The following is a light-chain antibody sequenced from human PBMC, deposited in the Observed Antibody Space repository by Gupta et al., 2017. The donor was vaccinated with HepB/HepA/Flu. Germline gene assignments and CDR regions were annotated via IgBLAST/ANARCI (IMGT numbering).Light chain of an antibody. J-gene: IGKJ2*04. CDR2: AAS. CDR3: QQSVSTPRS. Sequence: DIQMTQSPSSLSASVGDRVTITCRASQSITSYLNWYQQKPGKAPKLLIYAASSLQSGVPSRFSGSGSGTDFTLTISRLQPEDFATYYCQQSVSTPRSFGQGTKLEIK. CDR1: QSITSY. V-gene: IGKV1-39*01.